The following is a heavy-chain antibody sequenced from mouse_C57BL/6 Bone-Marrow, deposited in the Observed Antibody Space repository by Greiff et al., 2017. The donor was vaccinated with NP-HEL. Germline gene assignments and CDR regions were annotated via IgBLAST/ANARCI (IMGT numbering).Heavy chain of an antibody. CDR2: IWTGGGT. CDR3: ARNPSVVAPYWWFDV. CDR1: GFSLTSYA. Sequence: QVQLKESGPGLVAPSQSLSITCTVSGFSLTSYAISWVRQPPGKGLEWLGVIWTGGGTNYNSALKSRLSISKDNSKRQVFLKMNSLQTDDTARYYCARNPSVVAPYWWFDVWGTGTTVTVSS. J-gene: IGHJ1*03. D-gene: IGHD1-1*01. V-gene: IGHV2-9-1*01.